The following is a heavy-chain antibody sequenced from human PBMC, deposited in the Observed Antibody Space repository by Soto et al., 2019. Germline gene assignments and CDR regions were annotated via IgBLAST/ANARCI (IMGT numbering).Heavy chain of an antibody. V-gene: IGHV3-33*01. CDR3: ARGGYYYDSSGYLTEDY. CDR1: GFSLSSYG. D-gene: IGHD3-22*01. Sequence: GSLRVSCAAAGFSLSSYGMDWVRQAPGKGLEWVAVIWYDGSNKYYGDSVKGRFTISRDNSKNTLYLQMNSLRAEDTAVYYCARGGYYYDSSGYLTEDYWGQGTLVTVSS. J-gene: IGHJ4*02. CDR2: IWYDGSNK.